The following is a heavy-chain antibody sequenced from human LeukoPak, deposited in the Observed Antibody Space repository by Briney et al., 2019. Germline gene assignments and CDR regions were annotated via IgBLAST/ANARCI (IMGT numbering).Heavy chain of an antibody. CDR2: SSGSGGST. V-gene: IGHV3-23*01. J-gene: IGHJ4*02. Sequence: GGSLRLSCAASGFTFSSYAMSWVRQAPGRGLEWVSASSGSGGSTYYADSVKGRFTISRDNSKNTLYLQMNSLRAEDTAVYYCAKEGPYCSSTSCYGIIDYWGQGTLVTVSS. CDR1: GFTFSSYA. CDR3: AKEGPYCSSTSCYGIIDY. D-gene: IGHD2-2*01.